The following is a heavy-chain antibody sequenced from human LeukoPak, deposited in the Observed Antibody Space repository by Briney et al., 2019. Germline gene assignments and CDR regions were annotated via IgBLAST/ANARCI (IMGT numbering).Heavy chain of an antibody. CDR3: ASLPSITMAPRG. D-gene: IGHD3-10*01. V-gene: IGHV1-2*02. Sequence: ASVKVSCKASGYTFTGYYMHWVRQAPGQGLEWMGWINPNSGGTNYAQKFQGRVTMTRDTSISTAYMELSRLSSDDTAVYYCASLPSITMAPRGWGQGTLVTVSS. J-gene: IGHJ4*02. CDR1: GYTFTGYY. CDR2: INPNSGGT.